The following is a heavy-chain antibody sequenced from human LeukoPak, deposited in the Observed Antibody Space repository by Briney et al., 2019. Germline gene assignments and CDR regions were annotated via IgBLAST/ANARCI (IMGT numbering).Heavy chain of an antibody. CDR2: ISYDGSNK. Sequence: GGSLRLSCAASGFTFSSYSMNWVRQAPGKGLEWVAVISYDGSNKYYADSVKGRFTISRDNSKNTLYLQMNSLRAEDTAVYYCAKIGFPTTVLTPGTVWWGQGTLVTVSS. CDR3: AKIGFPTTVLTPGTVW. V-gene: IGHV3-30*18. CDR1: GFTFSSYS. D-gene: IGHD4-23*01. J-gene: IGHJ4*02.